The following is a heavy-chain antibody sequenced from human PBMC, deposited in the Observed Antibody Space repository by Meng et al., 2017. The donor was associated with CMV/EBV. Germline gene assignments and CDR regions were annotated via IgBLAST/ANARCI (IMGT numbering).Heavy chain of an antibody. V-gene: IGHV3-74*01. J-gene: IGHJ4*02. Sequence: SCAASGFTFSSYWMHWVRQAPRKGLVWVSRINSDGSSTSYADSVKGRFTISRDNAKNTLYLQMNSLRAEDTAVYYCARGDYPYYFDYWGQGTLVTVSS. D-gene: IGHD3-16*01. CDR2: INSDGSST. CDR3: ARGDYPYYFDY. CDR1: GFTFSSYW.